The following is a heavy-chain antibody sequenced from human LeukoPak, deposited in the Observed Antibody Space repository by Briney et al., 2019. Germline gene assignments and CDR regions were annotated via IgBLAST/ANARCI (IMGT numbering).Heavy chain of an antibody. CDR3: ARDRRGSYPDY. Sequence: SETLSLTRTVSGGSISSYYWSWIRQPPGKGLEWIGYISYSGSTNYNPSLKSRVSISVETSKNQFSLKLSSVTAADTAVYYCARDRRGSYPDYWGQGTLVTVSS. CDR1: GGSISSYY. V-gene: IGHV4-59*12. J-gene: IGHJ4*02. D-gene: IGHD1-26*01. CDR2: ISYSGST.